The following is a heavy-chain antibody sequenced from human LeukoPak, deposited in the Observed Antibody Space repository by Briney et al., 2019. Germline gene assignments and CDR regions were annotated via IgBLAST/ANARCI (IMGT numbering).Heavy chain of an antibody. CDR1: GFTFSSNA. D-gene: IGHD2-2*02. CDR3: AKVVILGYCSSTSCYRGFDY. Sequence: GGSLRLSCAAPGFTFSSNAMSWVRQAPGKGLEWVSAISGSGGSTYYADSVEGRFTISRDNSKNTLYLQMNSLRAEDTAVYYCAKVVILGYCSSTSCYRGFDYWGQGTLVTVSS. V-gene: IGHV3-23*01. J-gene: IGHJ4*02. CDR2: ISGSGGST.